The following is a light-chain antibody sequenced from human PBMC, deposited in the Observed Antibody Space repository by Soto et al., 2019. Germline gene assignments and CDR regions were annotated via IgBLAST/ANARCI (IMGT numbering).Light chain of an antibody. J-gene: IGLJ1*01. CDR2: EVS. CDR3: SSYTSSSISYV. Sequence: QSALTQPPSASGSPGQSVTISCTGTSSDVGGYNYVSWYQQHPGKAPKLMIYEVSNRPSGVSNRFSGSKSGNTASLTISGLQAEDEADYYCSSYTSSSISYVFGTGTKVTVL. CDR1: SSDVGGYNY. V-gene: IGLV2-14*01.